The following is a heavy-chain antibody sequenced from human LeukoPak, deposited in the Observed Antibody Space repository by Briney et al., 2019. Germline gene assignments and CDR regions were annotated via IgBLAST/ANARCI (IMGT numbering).Heavy chain of an antibody. CDR3: ARDIWYCSSTSCYVTTTNWFDP. J-gene: IGHJ5*02. Sequence: SETLSLTCTVSGGSISSSSYYWGWIRQPPGKGLEWIGSIYYSGSTYYNPSLKSRVTISVDTSKNQFSLKLSSVTAADTAVYYCARDIWYCSSTSCYVTTTNWFDPWGQGTLATVSS. CDR1: GGSISSSSYY. D-gene: IGHD2-2*01. V-gene: IGHV4-39*07. CDR2: IYYSGST.